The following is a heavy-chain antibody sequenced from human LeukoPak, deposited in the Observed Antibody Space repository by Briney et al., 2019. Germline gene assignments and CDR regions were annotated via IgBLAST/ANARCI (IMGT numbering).Heavy chain of an antibody. CDR3: ARLRNTMTTPRFDY. CDR2: ISGSDGGT. D-gene: IGHD4-11*01. CDR1: GFPFTTYA. J-gene: IGHJ4*02. V-gene: IGHV3-23*01. Sequence: GGSLRLSCAASGFPFTTYAMSWVRQAPGKGLEWVSAISGSDGGTYYADSVKGRFTSSRDNSKNTLYLQMNSLRADDTAVYYCARLRNTMTTPRFDYWGQGTLVTVPS.